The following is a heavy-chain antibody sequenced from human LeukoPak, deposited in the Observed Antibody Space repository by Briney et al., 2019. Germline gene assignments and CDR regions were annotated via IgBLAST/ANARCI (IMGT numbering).Heavy chain of an antibody. CDR2: IYHSGST. J-gene: IGHJ6*03. CDR3: AREGVLLWFGESPRNWYMDV. Sequence: PSETLSLTCTVSGGSISTYYWTWIRQPPGKGLEWIGYIYHSGSTKYNSSLKSRVTMSVDTSKNQFSLKLSSVTAADTAVYYCAREGVLLWFGESPRNWYMDVWGKGTTVTVSS. CDR1: GGSISTYY. D-gene: IGHD3-10*01. V-gene: IGHV4-59*01.